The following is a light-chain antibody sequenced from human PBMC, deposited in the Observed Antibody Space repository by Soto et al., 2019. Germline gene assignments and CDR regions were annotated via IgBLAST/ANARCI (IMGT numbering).Light chain of an antibody. CDR1: QSVSSNY. V-gene: IGKV3-20*01. J-gene: IGKJ1*01. CDR3: QQYGRSPWT. Sequence: EIVLTQSPGTLSFSPGDRATLSCRASQSVSSNYLAWYQQKHGQAPRLLIYGASSRATGIPDRFSGSGSGTDFTLTISRLEPEDFAVYYCQQYGRSPWTFGQGTKVDIK. CDR2: GAS.